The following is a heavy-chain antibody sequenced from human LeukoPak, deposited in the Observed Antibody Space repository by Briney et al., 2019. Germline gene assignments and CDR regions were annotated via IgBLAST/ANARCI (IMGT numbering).Heavy chain of an antibody. CDR1: GFTFSSYA. CDR3: AKVLAATYYYFYGMDV. J-gene: IGHJ6*02. D-gene: IGHD2-15*01. CDR2: ISGSGGST. Sequence: GGSLRLSCAASGFTFSSYAMSWVRQAPGKGLEWVSTISGSGGSTYYADSVKGRFTFSRDNSKNTLYLQMNSLRAEDTAVYYCAKVLAATYYYFYGMDVWGQGTTVTVSS. V-gene: IGHV3-23*01.